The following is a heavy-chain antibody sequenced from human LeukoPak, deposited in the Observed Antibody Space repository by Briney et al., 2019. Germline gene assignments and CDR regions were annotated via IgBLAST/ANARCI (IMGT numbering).Heavy chain of an antibody. CDR2: INTDGSTT. CDR3: ARSSGWQFDY. Sequence: GGSLRLSCAASGFTFSSYWMLWVRQVPGKGLVWVSRINTDGSTTSYADSVKGRFTISRDNAKNTLYLQMNSLRAEDTAVYYCARSSGWQFDYWGQGTLVTVSS. V-gene: IGHV3-74*01. CDR1: GFTFSSYW. D-gene: IGHD6-19*01. J-gene: IGHJ4*02.